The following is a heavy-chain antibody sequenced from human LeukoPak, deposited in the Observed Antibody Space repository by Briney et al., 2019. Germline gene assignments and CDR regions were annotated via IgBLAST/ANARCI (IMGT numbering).Heavy chain of an antibody. CDR1: GFTFSGYA. V-gene: IGHV3-30*04. J-gene: IGHJ4*02. Sequence: GGSLRLFCAASGFTFSGYAMHWVRQAPGKGLEWVAVISYDGSNKYYADSVKGRFTISRDNSKNTLYLQMNSLRAEDTAVYYCARFASIAGDYWGQGTLVTVSS. CDR3: ARFASIAGDY. CDR2: ISYDGSNK. D-gene: IGHD6-6*01.